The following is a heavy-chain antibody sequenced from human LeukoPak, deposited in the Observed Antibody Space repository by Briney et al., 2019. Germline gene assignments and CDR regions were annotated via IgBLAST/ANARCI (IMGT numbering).Heavy chain of an antibody. CDR3: AKEGNWNLDY. J-gene: IGHJ4*02. Sequence: GGSLRLSCVASGFSFSTNWMDWVRQAPGKGPEWVANIKRDGSEKNYVGSVKGRFTISRDNAKNSLYLEMNSLRAEDTAVYYCAKEGNWNLDYWGQGALVTVSS. CDR2: IKRDGSEK. D-gene: IGHD1-1*01. CDR1: GFSFSTNW. V-gene: IGHV3-7*01.